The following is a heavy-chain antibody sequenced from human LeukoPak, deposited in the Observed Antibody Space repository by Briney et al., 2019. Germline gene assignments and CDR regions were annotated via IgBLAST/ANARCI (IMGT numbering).Heavy chain of an antibody. CDR3: ARDNYEEYFQH. V-gene: IGHV3-30-3*01. D-gene: IGHD4-11*01. CDR1: GFTFSSYA. J-gene: IGHJ1*01. Sequence: PGGSLRLSCAASGFTFSSYAMQWVRQAPGKGLEWVAVISYDGSNKYYADSVKGRFTISRDNSKNTLYLQMNSLRAEDTAVYYCARDNYEEYFQHWGQGTLVTVSS. CDR2: ISYDGSNK.